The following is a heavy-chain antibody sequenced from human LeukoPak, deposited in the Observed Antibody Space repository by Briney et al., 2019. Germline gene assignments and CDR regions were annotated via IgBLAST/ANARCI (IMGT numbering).Heavy chain of an antibody. Sequence: PGGSLRLSCAASGFTFSSYAMHWVRQAPGKGLEWVAVISYDGSNKYYADSVKGRFTISRDNSKNTLYLQMNSLRAEDTAVYYCARAAGYYYYYYYMDVWGKGTTVTVSS. J-gene: IGHJ6*03. CDR1: GFTFSSYA. V-gene: IGHV3-30*04. CDR3: ARAAGYYYYYYYMDV. D-gene: IGHD6-25*01. CDR2: ISYDGSNK.